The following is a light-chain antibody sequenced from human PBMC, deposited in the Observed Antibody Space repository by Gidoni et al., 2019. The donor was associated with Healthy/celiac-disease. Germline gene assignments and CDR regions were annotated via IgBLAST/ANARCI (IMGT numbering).Light chain of an antibody. CDR2: DAS. V-gene: IGKV3-11*01. Sequence: EIVLTQSPATLSLSRGERATLSCRASQSVSSYLAWYQQKPGQAPRLLIYDASNRATGIPARFSGSGSGTDFTLTISSLEPEDFAVYYCQQRSNWPPLTFXGXTKVEIK. CDR1: QSVSSY. CDR3: QQRSNWPPLT. J-gene: IGKJ4*01.